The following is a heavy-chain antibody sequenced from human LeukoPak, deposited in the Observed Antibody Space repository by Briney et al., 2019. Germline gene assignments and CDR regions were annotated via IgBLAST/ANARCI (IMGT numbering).Heavy chain of an antibody. CDR2: IKQDGSEK. CDR3: ARDLPAQVWGSYQDY. Sequence: PGGSLRLSCAASGFTFGSSWMSWVRQAPGKGLEWGANIKQDGSEKYYVDSVKGRFTISRDNAKNSLYLQMNSLRAEDTAVYYWARDLPAQVWGSYQDYWGQGTLVTVSS. V-gene: IGHV3-7*04. J-gene: IGHJ4*02. D-gene: IGHD3-16*02. CDR1: GFTFGSSW.